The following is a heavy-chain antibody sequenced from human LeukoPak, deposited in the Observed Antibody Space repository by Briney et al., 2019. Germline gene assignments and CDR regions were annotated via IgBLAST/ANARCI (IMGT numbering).Heavy chain of an antibody. D-gene: IGHD2-2*01. CDR2: INHSGST. Sequence: SETLSLTCAVYGGSFSGYYWSWIRQPPGKGLEWIGEINHSGSTNYNPSLKSRVTISVDTSENQFSLKLSSVTAADTAVYYCAREYCSSTSCYLWYFDLWGRGTLVTVSS. J-gene: IGHJ2*01. V-gene: IGHV4-34*01. CDR1: GGSFSGYY. CDR3: AREYCSSTSCYLWYFDL.